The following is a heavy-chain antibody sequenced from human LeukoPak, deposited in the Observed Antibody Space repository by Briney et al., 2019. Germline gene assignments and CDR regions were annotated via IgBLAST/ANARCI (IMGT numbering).Heavy chain of an antibody. CDR3: ARDRQDSSGWYGLSSHIRWFDP. J-gene: IGHJ5*02. D-gene: IGHD6-19*01. Sequence: SETLSLTCTVSSGSISTSNYYWGWVRQPPGKALEWIGNIFYSGSTYYNPSLKSRVTISVDKSKNQFSLKLSSVTAADTAVYYCARDRQDSSGWYGLSSHIRWFDPWGQGTLVTVSS. V-gene: IGHV4-39*07. CDR2: IFYSGST. CDR1: SGSISTSNYY.